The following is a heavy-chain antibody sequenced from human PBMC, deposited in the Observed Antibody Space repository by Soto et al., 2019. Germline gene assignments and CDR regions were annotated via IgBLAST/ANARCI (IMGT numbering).Heavy chain of an antibody. D-gene: IGHD6-13*01. V-gene: IGHV3-64*01. CDR3: ARGVSNWWIYYFDY. Sequence: GGSLRLSCAGSGFTFSNYAMYWVRQAPGKGLEYVSAISNNGGGTFYGNSVKGRFTISRDNSRNTLYLQMGSLRAEDASVYYCARGVSNWWIYYFDYWGQGTLVTVSS. J-gene: IGHJ4*02. CDR2: ISNNGGGT. CDR1: GFTFSNYA.